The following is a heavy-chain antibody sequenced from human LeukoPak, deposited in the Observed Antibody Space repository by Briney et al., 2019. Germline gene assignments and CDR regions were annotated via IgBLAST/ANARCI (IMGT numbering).Heavy chain of an antibody. J-gene: IGHJ3*02. V-gene: IGHV1-69*04. D-gene: IGHD3-10*01. Sequence: ASVKVSCKASGGTFSSYAISWVRQAPGQGLEWMGRIIPILGIANYAQKFQGRVTITADKSTSTAYMELCSLRSEDTAVYYCARDQAVGRGFGELSKDRGDAFDIWGQGTMVTVSS. CDR2: IIPILGIA. CDR3: ARDQAVGRGFGELSKDRGDAFDI. CDR1: GGTFSSYA.